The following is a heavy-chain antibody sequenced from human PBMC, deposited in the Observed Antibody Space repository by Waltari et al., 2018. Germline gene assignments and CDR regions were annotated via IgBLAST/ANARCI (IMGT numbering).Heavy chain of an antibody. D-gene: IGHD2-2*01. V-gene: IGHV3-74*03. J-gene: IGHJ2*01. CDR2: ITNDGSGT. CDR1: RFMFRNYW. CDR3: VKEAPARGDWYLDL. Sequence: EVQLVDSGGGLVQPGGYVSIPLAATRFMFRNYWMHWVRQVPGKGLVWVSRITNDGSGTMYADSVKGRFTISRDNAKNTLFLEMNSLRVEDTAVYYCVKEAPARGDWYLDLWGRGTLLAVSS.